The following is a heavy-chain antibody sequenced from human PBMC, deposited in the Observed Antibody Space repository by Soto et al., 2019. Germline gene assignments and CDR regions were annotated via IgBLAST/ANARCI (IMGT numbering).Heavy chain of an antibody. D-gene: IGHD3-22*01. CDR1: GGSISSGGYY. CDR2: IYYSGST. CDR3: AREVSDKTYYYDSSGYYAYFDY. V-gene: IGHV4-31*11. J-gene: IGHJ4*02. Sequence: SETLSLTCAVSGGSISSGGYYWSWIRQHPGKGLEWIGYIYYSGSTYYNPSLKSRVTISVDTSKNQFSLKLSSVTAADTAVYYCAREVSDKTYYYDSSGYYAYFDYWGQGTLVTSPQ.